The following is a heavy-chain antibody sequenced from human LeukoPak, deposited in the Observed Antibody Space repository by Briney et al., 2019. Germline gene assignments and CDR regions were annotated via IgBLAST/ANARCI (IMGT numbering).Heavy chain of an antibody. CDR1: GGTFSSYA. J-gene: IGHJ4*02. Sequence: GASVKVSCKASGGTFSSYAISWVRQAPGQGLEWMGGIIPIFGTANYAQKFQGRVTITADKSTSTAYVELSSLRSEDTAVYYCARDGLGATTSDYWGQGTLVTVSS. V-gene: IGHV1-69*06. CDR2: IIPIFGTA. D-gene: IGHD1-26*01. CDR3: ARDGLGATTSDY.